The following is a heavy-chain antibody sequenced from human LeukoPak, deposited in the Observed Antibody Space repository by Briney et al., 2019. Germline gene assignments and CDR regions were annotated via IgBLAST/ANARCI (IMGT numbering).Heavy chain of an antibody. CDR3: ARLPYSYAFDI. CDR2: IYYSGST. CDR1: GGSISSYY. Sequence: PSETLSLTCTVSGGSISSYYWSWIRQPPGKGLEWIGYIYYSGSTNYNPSLKSRVTISVDTSKNQFSLKLSSVTAADTAVYYCARLPYSYAFDIWGQGTMVTVSS. D-gene: IGHD2-21*01. V-gene: IGHV4-59*12. J-gene: IGHJ3*02.